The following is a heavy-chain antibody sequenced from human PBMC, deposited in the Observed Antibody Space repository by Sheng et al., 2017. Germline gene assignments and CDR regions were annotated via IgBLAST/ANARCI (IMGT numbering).Heavy chain of an antibody. V-gene: IGHV3-23*01. CDR2: ISGSGGST. D-gene: IGHD3-3*01. J-gene: IGHJ4*02. CDR3: AKGAYYDFWSEQARGTYFDY. CDR1: GFTFSSYA. Sequence: EVQLLESGGGLVQPGGSLRLSCAASGFTFSSYAMSWVRQAPGKGLEWVSAISGSGGSTYYADSVKGRFTISRDNSKNTLYLQMNSLRAEDTAVYYCAKGAYYDFWSEQARGTYFDYWGQGTLVTVSS.